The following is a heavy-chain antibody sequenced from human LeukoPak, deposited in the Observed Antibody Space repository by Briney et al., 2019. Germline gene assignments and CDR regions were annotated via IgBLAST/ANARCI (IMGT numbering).Heavy chain of an antibody. Sequence: SETLSLTCTVSGGSISSGDYYWSWIRQPPGKGLEWIGYVYYSGSAYYNPSLKRRVTISVDTSKNQFSLKLSSVAAADTAVYYCARVRRSGNWFGDMFGPWGEGALVTVSS. V-gene: IGHV4-30-4*08. D-gene: IGHD3-10*01. J-gene: IGHJ5*02. CDR2: VYYSGSA. CDR3: ARVRRSGNWFGDMFGP. CDR1: GGSISSGDYY.